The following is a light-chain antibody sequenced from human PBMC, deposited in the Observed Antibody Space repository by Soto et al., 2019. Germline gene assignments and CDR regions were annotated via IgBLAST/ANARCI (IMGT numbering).Light chain of an antibody. J-gene: IGLJ2*01. V-gene: IGLV2-14*01. CDR2: EVS. CDR1: SSDVGDYNY. CDR3: SSSITNNNAV. Sequence: QSALTQPASVSGSPGQSITISCPGTSSDVGDYNYVYWYQQHPGKAPKLIVYEVSHRLSGVSDRFSGSKSGHTASLTISWLEDDDEADYYCSSSITNNNAVFGGGTKLTVL.